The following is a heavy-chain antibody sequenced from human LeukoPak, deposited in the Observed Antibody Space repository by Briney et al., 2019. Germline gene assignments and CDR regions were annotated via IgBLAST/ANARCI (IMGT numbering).Heavy chain of an antibody. CDR2: IRYDGSNK. V-gene: IGHV3-30*02. D-gene: IGHD1-1*01. CDR1: GFTFSTYG. Sequence: PGGSLRLSCAASGFTFSTYGMHWVRQAPGKGLEWVAFIRYDGSNKYYADSVKGRFTISRDNSKNTLYLQMNSLRAEATALYFCAKDKDPWKSTSISDFDYWGQGTLVTVSS. CDR3: AKDKDPWKSTSISDFDY. J-gene: IGHJ4*02.